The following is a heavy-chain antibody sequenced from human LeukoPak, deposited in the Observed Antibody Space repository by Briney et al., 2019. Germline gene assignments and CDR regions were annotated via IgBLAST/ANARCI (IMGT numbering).Heavy chain of an antibody. CDR1: GGTFSSNA. Sequence: ASVKVSCKASGGTFSSNALSWVRQAPGQGFEWMGGIIPIFGTANYAQKFQGRVTITADESTSTAYMELSSLRSDDTAVYYCARAGGYCSGGSCYSYFDYWGQGTLVTVSS. V-gene: IGHV1-69*13. CDR3: ARAGGYCSGGSCYSYFDY. J-gene: IGHJ4*02. CDR2: IIPIFGTA. D-gene: IGHD2-15*01.